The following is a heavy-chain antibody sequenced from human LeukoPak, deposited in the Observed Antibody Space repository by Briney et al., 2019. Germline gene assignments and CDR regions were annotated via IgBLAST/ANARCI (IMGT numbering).Heavy chain of an antibody. CDR1: GFTFSSYA. D-gene: IGHD3-3*01. V-gene: IGHV3-23*01. J-gene: IGHJ4*02. Sequence: PGGSLRLSCAASGFTFSSYAMSWVRQAPGKGLEWVSAISGSGGSTYYADSVKGRFTISRDNSKNTLYLQMNSLRAEDTAVYYCAKDADLGYDFWSGYFSFDYWGPGTLVTVSS. CDR2: ISGSGGST. CDR3: AKDADLGYDFWSGYFSFDY.